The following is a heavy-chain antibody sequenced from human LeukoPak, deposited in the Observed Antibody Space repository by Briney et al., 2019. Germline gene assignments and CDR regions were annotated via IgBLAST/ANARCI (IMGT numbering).Heavy chain of an antibody. J-gene: IGHJ4*02. CDR2: IYPGDSDT. CDR1: GYRFSSYW. D-gene: IGHD2-15*01. CDR3: ARHDRCSGGSCYLDY. Sequence: GESLKISCRTSGYRFSSYWIGWVRQMPGKGLEWMGLIYPGDSDTIYSPSFQGHVTISADKSISTVYLQWSSLKAADTAMYFCARHDRCSGGSCYLDYWGQGTLVTVSS. V-gene: IGHV5-51*01.